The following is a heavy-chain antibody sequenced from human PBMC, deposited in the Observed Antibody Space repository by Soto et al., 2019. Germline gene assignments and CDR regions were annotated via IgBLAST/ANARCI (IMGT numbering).Heavy chain of an antibody. J-gene: IGHJ4*02. V-gene: IGHV1-18*01. CDR1: GYTFTSYG. CDR3: AREPIAVAGFFYFDY. D-gene: IGHD6-19*01. CDR2: ISAYNGNT. Sequence: GPSVKVSCKASGYTFTSYGISWVRQAPGQGLEWMGWISAYNGNTNYAQKLQGRVTMTTDTSTSTAYMELRSLRSDDTAVYYCAREPIAVAGFFYFDYWGQGTLVTVSS.